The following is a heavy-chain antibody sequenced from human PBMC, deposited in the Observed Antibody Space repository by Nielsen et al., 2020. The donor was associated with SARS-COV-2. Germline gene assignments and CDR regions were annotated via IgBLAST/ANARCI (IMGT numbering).Heavy chain of an antibody. CDR2: IYYSGST. CDR1: GGSISSYY. V-gene: IGHV4-59*12. D-gene: IGHD3-10*01. CDR3: ARFTMVRGVITSVGY. Sequence: SETLSLTCTVSGGSISSYYWSWIRQPPGKGLEWIGYIYYSGSTNYNPSLKSRVTISVDTSKNQFSLKLSSVTAADTAVYYCARFTMVRGVITSVGYWGQGTLVTVSS. J-gene: IGHJ4*02.